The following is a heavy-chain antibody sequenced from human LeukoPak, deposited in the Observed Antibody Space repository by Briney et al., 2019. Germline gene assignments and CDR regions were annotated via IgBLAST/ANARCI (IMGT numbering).Heavy chain of an antibody. D-gene: IGHD2/OR15-2a*01. CDR2: IYPGDSDT. J-gene: IGHJ4*02. CDR1: GYSFTTYW. CDR3: ARHSSGGRAFLLDY. V-gene: IGHV5-51*01. Sequence: GESLKISCKASGYSFTTYWIGWVRQMPGKGLEWMGVIYPGDSDTRYSPSFQGQVTISAAKSISTAYLQWSSLKASDTAMFYCARHSSGGRAFLLDYWGQGTLVTVSS.